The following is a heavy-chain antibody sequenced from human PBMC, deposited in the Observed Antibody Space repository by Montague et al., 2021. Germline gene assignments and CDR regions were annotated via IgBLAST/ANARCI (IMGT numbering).Heavy chain of an antibody. J-gene: IGHJ6*02. CDR1: GDYFSEYY. Sequence: SLRLSCAASGDYFSEYYMSWIRQVPGKGLEWVSYISKSGTVIKYADSVKGRFTVSRGNDGSSLYLEMNGLRVEDSAVYFCAGLRGFTGDDCMDVWGQGTTVSFFS. V-gene: IGHV3-11*01. CDR2: ISKSGTVI. D-gene: IGHD5-12*01. CDR3: AGLRGFTGDDCMDV.